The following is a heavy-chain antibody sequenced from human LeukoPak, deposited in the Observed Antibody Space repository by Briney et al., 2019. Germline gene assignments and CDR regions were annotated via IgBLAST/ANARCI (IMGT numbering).Heavy chain of an antibody. V-gene: IGHV4-34*01. CDR2: INHSGST. D-gene: IGHD2-2*01. Sequence: PSETLSLTCAVYGGSFSGYYWSWIRQPPGKGLEWIGEINHSGSTNYNPSLKSRVTISVDTSKNQFSLKLSSVTAADTAVYYCARRVSYCRSTSCYRFDYWGQGTLVTVSS. J-gene: IGHJ4*02. CDR3: ARRVSYCRSTSCYRFDY. CDR1: GGSFSGYY.